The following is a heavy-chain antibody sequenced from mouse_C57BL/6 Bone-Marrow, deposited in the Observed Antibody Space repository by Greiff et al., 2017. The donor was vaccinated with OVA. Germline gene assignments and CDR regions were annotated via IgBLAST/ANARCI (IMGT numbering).Heavy chain of an antibody. CDR1: GFSLTSYG. V-gene: IGHV2-5*01. CDR3: AKSHLYDGSFDY. D-gene: IGHD2-3*01. J-gene: IGHJ2*01. CDR2: IWRGGST. Sequence: VNVVESGPGLVQPSQSLSITCTVSGFSLTSYGVHWVRQSPGKGLEWLGVIWRGGSTDYNAAFMSRLIITKDNSKSQVFFKMNSLQADDTAIYYCAKSHLYDGSFDYWGQGTTLTVSS.